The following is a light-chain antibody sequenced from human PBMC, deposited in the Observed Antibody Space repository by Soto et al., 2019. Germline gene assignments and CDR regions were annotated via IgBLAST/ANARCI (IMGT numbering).Light chain of an antibody. CDR3: QSYDSSLSGYV. CDR1: SSNIGAGYD. V-gene: IGLV1-40*01. CDR2: GNN. J-gene: IGLJ1*01. Sequence: QSVLTQPPSVSGAPGQRLTISCTGSSSNIGAGYDVHWYRQPPGTAPKLLIFGNNNRPSGVPDRFSGSKSGTSASLAITGLQAEDEADYYCQSYDSSLSGYVFGTGPKVTVL.